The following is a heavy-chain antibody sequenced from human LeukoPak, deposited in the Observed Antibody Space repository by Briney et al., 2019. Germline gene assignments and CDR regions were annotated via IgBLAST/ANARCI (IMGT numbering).Heavy chain of an antibody. J-gene: IGHJ6*03. Sequence: GGSLRLSCAVSGFTVSGDYMSWVRQAPGKGLERVSVMYDGGATYYADSVKGRFTISRDNSKNTLYLQMNSLRAEDTAVYYCAKDGGNYYDTEGDYLMRSYMDVWGKGTTVTVSS. CDR3: AKDGGNYYDTEGDYLMRSYMDV. V-gene: IGHV3-53*05. CDR1: GFTVSGDY. D-gene: IGHD3-22*01. CDR2: MYDGGAT.